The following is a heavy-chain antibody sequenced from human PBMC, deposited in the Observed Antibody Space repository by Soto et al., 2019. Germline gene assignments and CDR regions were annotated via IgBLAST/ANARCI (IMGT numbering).Heavy chain of an antibody. V-gene: IGHV1-69*13. Sequence: SVKVSCKASGGTFSSYAISWVRQAPGQGLEWMGGIIPIFGTANYAQKFQGRVTITADESTSTAYMELSSLRSEDTAVYYCAREIVGYYDSSGYYYFDYWGQGTLVTVSS. CDR2: IIPIFGTA. D-gene: IGHD3-22*01. J-gene: IGHJ4*02. CDR3: AREIVGYYDSSGYYYFDY. CDR1: GGTFSSYA.